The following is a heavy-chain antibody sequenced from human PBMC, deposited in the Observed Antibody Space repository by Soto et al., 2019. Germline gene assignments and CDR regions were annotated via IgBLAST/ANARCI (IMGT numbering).Heavy chain of an antibody. D-gene: IGHD6-19*01. CDR3: ARERWGSSGWYED. J-gene: IGHJ4*02. Sequence: EVQLVESGGGLIQPGGSLRLSCAASGFTVSSNYMSWVRQAPGKGLEWVSVIYSGGSTYYADSVKGRFTISRDNSKNTLYLQMNSLRAEDTAVYYCARERWGSSGWYEDWGQGTLVTVSS. CDR2: IYSGGST. V-gene: IGHV3-53*01. CDR1: GFTVSSNY.